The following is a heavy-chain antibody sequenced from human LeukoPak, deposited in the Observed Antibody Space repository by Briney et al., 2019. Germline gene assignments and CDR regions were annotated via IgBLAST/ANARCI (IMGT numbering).Heavy chain of an antibody. Sequence: SETLSLTCTVSGGSISSYYWSWIRQPPGKGLEWIGYIYYSGSTNYNPSLKSRVTISVDTSKNQFSLKLSSVTAADTAVYYCARDRGGGIDYWGQGILVTVSS. CDR3: ARDRGGGIDY. CDR1: GGSISSYY. J-gene: IGHJ4*02. CDR2: IYYSGST. V-gene: IGHV4-59*12. D-gene: IGHD3-16*01.